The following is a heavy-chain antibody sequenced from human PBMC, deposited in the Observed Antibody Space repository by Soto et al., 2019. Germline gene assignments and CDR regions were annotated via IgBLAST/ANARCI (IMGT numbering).Heavy chain of an antibody. CDR3: AKGIIVVVTAHRNDAFDI. J-gene: IGHJ3*02. V-gene: IGHV3-23*01. D-gene: IGHD2-21*02. Sequence: GGSLRLSCAASGFTFSSYAMSWVRQAPGKGLEWVSAISGSGGSTYHADSVKGRFTISRDNSKNTLYLQMNSLRAEDTAVYYCAKGIIVVVTAHRNDAFDIWGQGTMVTVSS. CDR1: GFTFSSYA. CDR2: ISGSGGST.